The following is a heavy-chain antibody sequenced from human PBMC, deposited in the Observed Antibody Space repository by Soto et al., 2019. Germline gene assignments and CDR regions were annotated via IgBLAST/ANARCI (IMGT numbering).Heavy chain of an antibody. J-gene: IGHJ5*02. CDR1: GYSFTSYW. CDR2: IYPGDSDT. Sequence: GESLKISCKGSGYSFTSYWIGWVRQMPGKGLEWMGIIYPGDSDTRYSPSFQGQVTIPADKSISTAYLQWSSLKASDTAMYYCARHISEWQQLGGRFDPWGQGTLVIVSS. D-gene: IGHD6-13*01. V-gene: IGHV5-51*01. CDR3: ARHISEWQQLGGRFDP.